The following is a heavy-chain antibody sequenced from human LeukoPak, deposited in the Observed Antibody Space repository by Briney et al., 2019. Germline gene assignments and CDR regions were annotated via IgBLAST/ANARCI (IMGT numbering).Heavy chain of an antibody. Sequence: SETLSLTWTVSGGSISSSSYYWGWIRQPPGKGLEWIGSIYYSGSTYYNPSLKSRVTISVDTSKNQFSLKLSSVSAADTAVYYCARDLSPWFGESSGFDCWGQGTLVTVSS. D-gene: IGHD3-10*01. V-gene: IGHV4-39*07. CDR1: GGSISSSSYY. J-gene: IGHJ4*02. CDR3: ARDLSPWFGESSGFDC. CDR2: IYYSGST.